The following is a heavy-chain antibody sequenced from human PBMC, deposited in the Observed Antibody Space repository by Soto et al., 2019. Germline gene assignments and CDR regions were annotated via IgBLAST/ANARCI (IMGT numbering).Heavy chain of an antibody. D-gene: IGHD1-26*01. Sequence: ASVKVSCKVPKYTLTELTIDWLRQAPGKGLEWMGRSAPEEGEPIYPQKFQGRVSMTEDPSTDTAYMELASLRFEDTAVYFCAADRKIVGTIGAFDFWGQGTLVTVSS. CDR2: SAPEEGEP. CDR3: AADRKIVGTIGAFDF. J-gene: IGHJ4*02. CDR1: KYTLTELT. V-gene: IGHV1-24*01.